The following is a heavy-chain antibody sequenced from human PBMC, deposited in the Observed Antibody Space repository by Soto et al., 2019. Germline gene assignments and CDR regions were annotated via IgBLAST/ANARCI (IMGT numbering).Heavy chain of an antibody. CDR2: IWYDGSNK. J-gene: IGHJ6*02. Sequence: PGGSLRLSCAASGFTFSSYGMHWVRQAPGKGLEWVAVIWYDGSNKYYADSVKGRFTISRDNSKNTLYLQMSSLRAEDTAVYYCARERLVPAATRYYYYGMDVWGQGTTVTVSS. D-gene: IGHD2-2*01. CDR1: GFTFSSYG. V-gene: IGHV3-33*01. CDR3: ARERLVPAATRYYYYGMDV.